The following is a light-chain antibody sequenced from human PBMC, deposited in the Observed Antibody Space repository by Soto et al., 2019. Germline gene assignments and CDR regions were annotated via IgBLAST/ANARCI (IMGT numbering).Light chain of an antibody. CDR1: QSVSSTY. CDR2: GAS. Sequence: EIVLTQSPGTLSLSPGERATLSCRASQSVSSTYLAWYQHKPGQGPRLLIYGASSRATGIPDRFSGSGSGTDFTRTISRLEPEDFAVYFCQHFGNSPPMYTFGQGTKLEIK. CDR3: QHFGNSPPMYT. J-gene: IGKJ2*01. V-gene: IGKV3-20*01.